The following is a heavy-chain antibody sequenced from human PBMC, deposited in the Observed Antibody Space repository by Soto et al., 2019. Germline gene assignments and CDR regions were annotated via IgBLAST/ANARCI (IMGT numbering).Heavy chain of an antibody. J-gene: IGHJ4*02. Sequence: QVQLVESGGGVVQPGRSLRLSCAASGFTFSSYGMHWVRQAPGKGLEWVAVIWYDGSNKYYADSVKGRFTISRDNSKNTLYLQMNSLRAEDTAVYYCARDSGVLLWFGELSRFDYWGQGTLFTVSS. CDR1: GFTFSSYG. V-gene: IGHV3-33*01. CDR2: IWYDGSNK. CDR3: ARDSGVLLWFGELSRFDY. D-gene: IGHD3-10*01.